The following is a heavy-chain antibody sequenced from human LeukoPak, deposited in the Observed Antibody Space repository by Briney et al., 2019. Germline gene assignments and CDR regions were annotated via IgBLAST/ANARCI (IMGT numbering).Heavy chain of an antibody. CDR1: GGSISSYY. J-gene: IGHJ4*02. Sequence: SETLSLTCTVSGGSISSYYWSWIRQFPGKGLEWFGYIYYSGITKYNPSLKSRVIISMDTSKNQFSLKLSSVTAADTAIYYCARVDFWSGFPSAFDYWGQGTLVTVSS. V-gene: IGHV4-59*01. CDR3: ARVDFWSGFPSAFDY. CDR2: IYYSGIT. D-gene: IGHD3-3*01.